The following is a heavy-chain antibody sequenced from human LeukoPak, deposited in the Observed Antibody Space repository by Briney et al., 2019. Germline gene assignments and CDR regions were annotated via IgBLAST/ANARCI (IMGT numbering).Heavy chain of an antibody. V-gene: IGHV3-48*01. CDR1: GFTFSSYS. D-gene: IGHD2-15*01. J-gene: IGHJ3*02. CDR2: ISSSSSTI. Sequence: GGSLRLSCAASGFTFSSYSMNWVRQAPGKGLEWVSYISSSSSTIYYADSVKGRFTISRDNAKNSLYLQMNSLRAEDTAVYYCARRMEYCSGGSCSPDDAFDIWGQGTMVTVSS. CDR3: ARRMEYCSGGSCSPDDAFDI.